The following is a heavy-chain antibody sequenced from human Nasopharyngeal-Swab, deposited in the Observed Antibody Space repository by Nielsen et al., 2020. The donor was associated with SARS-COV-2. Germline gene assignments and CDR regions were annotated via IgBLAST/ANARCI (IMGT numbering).Heavy chain of an antibody. CDR2: ISSSSSSL. CDR1: GFSFSRYT. Sequence: GGSLRLSCEASGFSFSRYTMSWVRQAPGKGLDWVSYISSSSSSLQHADSVKGRFTMSRDNAKNSVYLQMNSLSAEDTGVYYCARVASPYGFDVWGQGTTVTVSS. V-gene: IGHV3-48*01. J-gene: IGHJ6*02. CDR3: ARVASPYGFDV.